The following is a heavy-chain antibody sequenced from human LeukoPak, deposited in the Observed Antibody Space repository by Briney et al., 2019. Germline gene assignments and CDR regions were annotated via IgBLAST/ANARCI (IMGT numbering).Heavy chain of an antibody. CDR2: ISYDGSNR. Sequence: PGRSLRLSCAASGFTFSSYGMHWVRQAPGKGLEWVAVISYDGSNRYYADSVKGRFTISRDNAKNSLYLQMNSLRVEDTAVYYCARGHYGMGVWGQGTTVTVSS. CDR1: GFTFSSYG. CDR3: ARGHYGMGV. J-gene: IGHJ6*02. V-gene: IGHV3-30*03.